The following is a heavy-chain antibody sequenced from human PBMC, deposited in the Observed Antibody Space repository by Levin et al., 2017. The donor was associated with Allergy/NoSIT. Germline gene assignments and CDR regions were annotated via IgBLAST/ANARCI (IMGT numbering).Heavy chain of an antibody. CDR3: ARGITDRGRSFDY. CDR1: GYTFIGYY. V-gene: IGHV1-2*02. D-gene: IGHD1-14*01. J-gene: IGHJ4*02. CDR2: ISPNIGVT. Sequence: GESLKISCKASGYTFIGYYIHWVRQAPGQGLEWMGWISPNIGVTEYSQKFEGRVTMTRDTSISTAYMDLSSLRSDDTAVYYCARGITDRGRSFDYWGQGTLVTVSS.